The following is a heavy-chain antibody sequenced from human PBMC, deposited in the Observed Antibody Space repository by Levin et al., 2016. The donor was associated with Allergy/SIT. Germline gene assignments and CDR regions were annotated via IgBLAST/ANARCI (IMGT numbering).Heavy chain of an antibody. D-gene: IGHD3-3*01. CDR2: IFSNDEK. CDR3: ARIYDFWSGYSDFVYYYGMDV. J-gene: IGHJ6*02. V-gene: IGHV2-26*01. Sequence: PGKALEWLAHIFSNDEKSYSTSLKSRLTISKDTSKSQVVLTMTNMDPVDTATYYCARIYDFWSGYSDFVYYYGMDVWGQGTTVTVSS.